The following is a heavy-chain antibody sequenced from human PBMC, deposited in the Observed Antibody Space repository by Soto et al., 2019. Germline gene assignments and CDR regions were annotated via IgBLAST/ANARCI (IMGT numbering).Heavy chain of an antibody. Sequence: QVQLQESGPGLVKPSEALSLTCTVSGGSVSSGSYYWSWIRQPPGKGLEWIGYIYYSGSTNYNPSLKSRVTISVDTSKNQFSLKLSSVTAADTAVYYCARVSAVTTPRMYYFDYWGQGTLVTVSS. V-gene: IGHV4-61*01. CDR3: ARVSAVTTPRMYYFDY. CDR1: GGSVSSGSYY. CDR2: IYYSGST. D-gene: IGHD4-17*01. J-gene: IGHJ4*02.